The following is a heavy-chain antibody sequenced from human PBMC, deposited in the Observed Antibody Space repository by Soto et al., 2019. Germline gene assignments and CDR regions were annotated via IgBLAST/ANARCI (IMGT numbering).Heavy chain of an antibody. CDR1: GFTFSSYG. V-gene: IGHV3-33*01. CDR2: IWYDGSNK. Sequence: GGSLRLSCAASGFTFSSYGMRWVRQAPGKGLEWVAVIWYDGSNKYYADSVKGRFTISRDNSKNTLYLQMNSLRAEDTAVYYCASTAAGTNWFDPWGQGTLVTVSS. J-gene: IGHJ5*02. CDR3: ASTAAGTNWFDP. D-gene: IGHD6-13*01.